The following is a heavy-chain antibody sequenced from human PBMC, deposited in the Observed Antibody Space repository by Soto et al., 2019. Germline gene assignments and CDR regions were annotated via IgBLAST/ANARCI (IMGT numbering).Heavy chain of an antibody. D-gene: IGHD3-9*01. Sequence: PGGSLRLSCAASGFTFSSYAMSWVRQAPGKGLEWVSAISGSGGSTYYADSVKGRFTISRDNSKNTLYLQMNSLRAEDTAVYYCAKDFYSRMYYDILKAGSRFDPWGQGTLVTVSS. J-gene: IGHJ5*02. CDR3: AKDFYSRMYYDILKAGSRFDP. CDR2: ISGSGGST. CDR1: GFTFSSYA. V-gene: IGHV3-23*01.